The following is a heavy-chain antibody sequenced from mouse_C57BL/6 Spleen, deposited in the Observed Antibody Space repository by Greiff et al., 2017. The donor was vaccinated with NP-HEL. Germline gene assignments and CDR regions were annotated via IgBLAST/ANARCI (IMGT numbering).Heavy chain of an antibody. V-gene: IGHV5-4*03. Sequence: EVKLMESGGGLVKPGGSLKLSCAASGFTFSSYAMPWVRQTPDKRLEWVATISDGGSYTYYPDNVKGRFTISRDNAKNNLYLQMSHLKSEDTAMYYCARGDDYGSSYGYAMDYWGQGTSVTVSS. CDR1: GFTFSSYA. D-gene: IGHD1-1*01. CDR2: ISDGGSYT. CDR3: ARGDDYGSSYGYAMDY. J-gene: IGHJ4*01.